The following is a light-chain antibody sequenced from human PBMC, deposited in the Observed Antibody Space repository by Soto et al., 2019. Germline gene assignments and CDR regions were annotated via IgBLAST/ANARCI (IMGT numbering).Light chain of an antibody. J-gene: IGKJ1*01. CDR2: QVS. CDR3: TEGSHWPKT. Sequence: DVVMTQSPLSLPVTLGQPASISCRSSQSLVYSDGNTYLSWFQQGPGQSPRRLIHQVSNRGSGVPDRFSGSGSGTDFTLKISRVEAEDVGVYYCTEGSHWPKTFGQGTKVDIK. CDR1: QSLVYSDGNTY. V-gene: IGKV2-30*01.